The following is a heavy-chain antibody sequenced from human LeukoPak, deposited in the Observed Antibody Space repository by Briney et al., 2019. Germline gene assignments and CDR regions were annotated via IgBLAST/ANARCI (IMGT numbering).Heavy chain of an antibody. D-gene: IGHD6-13*01. Sequence: SETLSLTCTVSGGSISSYYWSWIRQPPGKGLEWIGYIYYSGSTNYNPSLKSRVTISVDTSKNQFSLKLSSVTAADTAVYYCARGMYIAAAQYGYWGQGTLVTVSS. V-gene: IGHV4-59*01. CDR3: ARGMYIAAAQYGY. CDR2: IYYSGST. J-gene: IGHJ4*02. CDR1: GGSISSYY.